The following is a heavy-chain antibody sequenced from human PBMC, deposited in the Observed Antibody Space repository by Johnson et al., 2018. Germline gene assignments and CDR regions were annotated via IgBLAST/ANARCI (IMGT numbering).Heavy chain of an antibody. V-gene: IGHV5-51*01. CDR2: VYPGDSHT. J-gene: IGHJ1*01. Sequence: VQLVQSGAAVTKPGESLNISCKGSGYSFTSYWIGWVRQLPGKGLELMGIVYPGDSHTGYSLSFHGQVTIAADTSISTAYLQWSRPKASDTAMYYCVKDRRSGSSNVQHWGQGTLVTVCS. CDR3: VKDRRSGSSNVQH. CDR1: GYSFTSYW. D-gene: IGHD3-10*01.